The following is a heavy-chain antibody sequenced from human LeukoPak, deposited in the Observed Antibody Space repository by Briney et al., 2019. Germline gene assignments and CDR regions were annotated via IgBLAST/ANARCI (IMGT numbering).Heavy chain of an antibody. Sequence: ASVKVSCKASSYTFTSYGISWVRQAPGQGLEWMGWISAYNGNTNYAQKLQGRVTTTTDTSTSTAYMELRSLRSDDTAVYYCARVPMVRGVMRYYYYYMDVWGKGTTVTISS. CDR1: SYTFTSYG. D-gene: IGHD3-10*01. CDR2: ISAYNGNT. J-gene: IGHJ6*03. V-gene: IGHV1-18*01. CDR3: ARVPMVRGVMRYYYYYMDV.